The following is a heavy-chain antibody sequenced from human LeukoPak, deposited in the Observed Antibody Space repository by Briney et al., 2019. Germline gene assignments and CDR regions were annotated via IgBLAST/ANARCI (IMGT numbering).Heavy chain of an antibody. D-gene: IGHD6-19*01. Sequence: GGSLRLSCAASGFTFSSYAMSWVRQAPGKGLEWVSAIRGSGGGTNYGDSVKGRFTISRDNAKNSLYLQMNSLRAEDTAEYFCARDSRAVAADFDYWGQGTLVTVSS. V-gene: IGHV3-23*01. CDR3: ARDSRAVAADFDY. J-gene: IGHJ4*02. CDR1: GFTFSSYA. CDR2: IRGSGGGT.